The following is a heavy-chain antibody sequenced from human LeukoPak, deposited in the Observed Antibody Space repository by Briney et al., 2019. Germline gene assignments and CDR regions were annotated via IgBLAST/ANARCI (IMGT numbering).Heavy chain of an antibody. J-gene: IGHJ5*02. V-gene: IGHV4-34*01. CDR2: INHSGST. CDR1: GGSFSGYY. D-gene: IGHD2-15*01. Sequence: PSETLSLTCAVYGGSFSGYYWSWIRQPPGKGLEWIGEINHSGSTNYNPSLKSRVTISVDTSKNQFSLKLSSVTAADTAVYYCARLVDIVVVVAASYNWFDPWGQGTLVTVSS. CDR3: ARLVDIVVVVAASYNWFDP.